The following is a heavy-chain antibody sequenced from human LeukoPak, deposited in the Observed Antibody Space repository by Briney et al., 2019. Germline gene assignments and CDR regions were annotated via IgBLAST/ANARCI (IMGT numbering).Heavy chain of an antibody. V-gene: IGHV1-18*01. CDR3: ARIAAADPDY. D-gene: IGHD6-13*01. CDR1: GYTFTSYG. J-gene: IGHJ4*02. CDR2: ISGYNGET. Sequence: ASVKVSCKASGYTFTSYGITWVRQAPGQGLEWMGWISGYNGETNYAQKLQGRVTMTTDTSTSTAYMELRSLRSDDTAVYYCARIAAADPDYWGQGTLVTVSS.